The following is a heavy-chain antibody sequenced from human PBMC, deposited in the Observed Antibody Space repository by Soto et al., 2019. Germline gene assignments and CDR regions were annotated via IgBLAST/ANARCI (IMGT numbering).Heavy chain of an antibody. CDR1: GFTVSSDY. D-gene: IGHD5-12*01. CDR2: IYSSGTT. Sequence: EVQLVESGGGLVRPGGSLRLSCAASGFTVSSDYMNWVRQAPGKGLEWVSVIYSSGTTYYADSVKGRFTISRDNSKNTRYLQMNILRVEDTAVDYCARGDRYCGYAWGFFGSWGQGTLVTVSS. J-gene: IGHJ4*02. CDR3: ARGDRYCGYAWGFFGS. V-gene: IGHV3-66*01.